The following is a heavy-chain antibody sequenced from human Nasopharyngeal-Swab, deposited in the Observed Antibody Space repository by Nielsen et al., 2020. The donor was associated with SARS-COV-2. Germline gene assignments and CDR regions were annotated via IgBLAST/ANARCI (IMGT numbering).Heavy chain of an antibody. D-gene: IGHD4-17*01. CDR1: GFSFSHYA. CDR3: AKDEIDQRSRFDY. Sequence: GGSLRLSCAASGFSFSHYAMSWVRQAPGKGLEWVSGISGSGRSTYYADSVEGRLTISRDTSTNTLYLQMSSLRADDTAVYYCAKDEIDQRSRFDYWGQGTPVTVSS. CDR2: ISGSGRST. J-gene: IGHJ4*02. V-gene: IGHV3-23*01.